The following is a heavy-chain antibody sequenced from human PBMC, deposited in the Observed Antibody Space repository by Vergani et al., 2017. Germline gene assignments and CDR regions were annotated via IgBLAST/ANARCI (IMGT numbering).Heavy chain of an antibody. J-gene: IGHJ4*02. CDR2: IYYSGST. CDR1: GGSISSSSYY. D-gene: IGHD5-18*01. CDR3: ARRGSSGWRYGYLSY. V-gene: IGHV4-39*01. Sequence: QLQLQESGPGLVKPSETLSLTCTVSGGSISSSSYYWGWIRQPPGKGLEWIGSIYYSGSTYYNPALKSRVTISVDTSKNQFSLKMSSVTAADTAVYYCARRGSSGWRYGYLSYWGQGTLVTVSS.